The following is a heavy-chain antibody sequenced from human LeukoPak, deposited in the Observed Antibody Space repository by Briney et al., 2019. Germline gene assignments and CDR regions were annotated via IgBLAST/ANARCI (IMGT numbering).Heavy chain of an antibody. CDR3: ATGVPATVVTRAFDY. D-gene: IGHD4-23*01. J-gene: IGHJ4*02. CDR1: GYTLTELS. Sequence: GASVKVSCKVSGYTLTELSMHWVRQAPGKGLEWMGGFDPEDGETIYAQKFQGRVTMTEDTSTDTAYMELSSLRSEDTAVYYCATGVPATVVTRAFDYWGQGTLVTVSS. CDR2: FDPEDGET. V-gene: IGHV1-24*01.